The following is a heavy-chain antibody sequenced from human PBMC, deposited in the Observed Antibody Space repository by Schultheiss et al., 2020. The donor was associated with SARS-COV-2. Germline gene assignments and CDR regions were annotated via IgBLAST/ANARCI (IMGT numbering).Heavy chain of an antibody. CDR1: GGSISSYY. Sequence: GSLRLSCTVSGGSISSYYWSWIRQPAGKGLECIGRIYAGGSTYYNPSLKSRVTISVDTSKNTFSLKLSSVTAADTAVYYCARATTVTTFFYDYYGMDVWGQGTTVTVSS. CDR2: IYAGGST. D-gene: IGHD4-11*01. V-gene: IGHV4-4*07. J-gene: IGHJ6*02. CDR3: ARATTVTTFFYDYYGMDV.